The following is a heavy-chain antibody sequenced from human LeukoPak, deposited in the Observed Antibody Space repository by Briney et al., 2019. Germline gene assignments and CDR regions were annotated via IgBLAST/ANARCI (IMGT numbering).Heavy chain of an antibody. V-gene: IGHV5-51*01. D-gene: IGHD3-22*01. Sequence: AGALQISCRGAGCIFTSYWSGWVGQLPGKGLEGMGIIYPGDSDTRYSPSFQRQVPISADKSISTAYLQWSSLKASDTAMYYCARQRYYDSSGQFDPWGQGTLVTVSS. CDR3: ARQRYYDSSGQFDP. CDR1: GCIFTSYW. J-gene: IGHJ5*02. CDR2: IYPGDSDT.